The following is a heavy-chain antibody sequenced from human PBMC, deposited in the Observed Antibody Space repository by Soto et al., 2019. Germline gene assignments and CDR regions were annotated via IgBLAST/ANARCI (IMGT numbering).Heavy chain of an antibody. J-gene: IGHJ4*02. Sequence: EVQLLESGGGLVQPGGSLRLSCAAPGFTFSNYAMNWVRQAPGKGLEWVSVISGSGGSTYYADSVKGRFTISRDNSKNSVDLQRRSLRGEDTAVYYCARRSSGWYFDYWGQGTLVTVSS. D-gene: IGHD6-19*01. V-gene: IGHV3-23*01. CDR1: GFTFSNYA. CDR3: ARRSSGWYFDY. CDR2: ISGSGGST.